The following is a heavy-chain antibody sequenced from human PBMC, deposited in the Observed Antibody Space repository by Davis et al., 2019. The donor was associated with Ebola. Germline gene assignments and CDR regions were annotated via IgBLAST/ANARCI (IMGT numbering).Heavy chain of an antibody. J-gene: IGHJ4*02. CDR2: MSSSGDTT. D-gene: IGHD1-26*01. Sequence: PGGSLRLSCAASGMTLSIYEVNWVRQTPEKGLEWISYMSSSGDTTYYADSVKGRFTISRDNAKNSMYLQMNNLRPGDTAVFYCAKDAWAVGSGIFDYWGQGNLVVVSS. V-gene: IGHV3-48*03. CDR3: AKDAWAVGSGIFDY. CDR1: GMTLSIYE.